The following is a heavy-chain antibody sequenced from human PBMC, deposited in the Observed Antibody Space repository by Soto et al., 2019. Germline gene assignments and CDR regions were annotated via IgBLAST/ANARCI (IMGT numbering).Heavy chain of an antibody. CDR3: ARVEDSYYYDSPFDP. CDR2: MNPSSGNT. CDR1: GYTFTSYD. Sequence: ASVKVSCKASGYTFTSYDINWVRQATGQGLEWMGWMNPSSGNTGYAQKFQGRVTMTRNTSISTAYMELSSLRSEDTAVYYCARVEDSYYYDSPFDPWGQETLVTVSS. J-gene: IGHJ5*02. V-gene: IGHV1-8*01. D-gene: IGHD3-22*01.